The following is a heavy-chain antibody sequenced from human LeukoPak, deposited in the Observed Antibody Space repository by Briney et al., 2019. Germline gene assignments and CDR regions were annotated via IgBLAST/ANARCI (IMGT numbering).Heavy chain of an antibody. CDR3: ARNSTWQLLLEY. J-gene: IGHJ4*02. D-gene: IGHD5/OR15-5a*01. Sequence: PSDTLSLTCSVSGGSLRNYYWSWIRQPAGQGLDWIGYIYYSGSNNYHPSLNSRVTISVGTSKNHASLKLSSVTAADTAVYYCARNSTWQLLLEYWGQGTLVTVSS. CDR2: IYYSGSN. CDR1: GGSLRNYY. V-gene: IGHV4-59*08.